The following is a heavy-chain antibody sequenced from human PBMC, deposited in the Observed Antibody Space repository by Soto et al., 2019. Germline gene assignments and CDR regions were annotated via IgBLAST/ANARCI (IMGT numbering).Heavy chain of an antibody. CDR3: AAGEYHDTSGYSSDY. J-gene: IGHJ4*02. CDR1: GFTFITST. D-gene: IGHD3-3*01. V-gene: IGHV1-58*01. CDR2: IVVGSGNT. Sequence: QMQLVQSGPEVKKPGTSVKVSCKVSGFTFITSTVQWVRQARGQPLEWIGWIVVGSGNTIYAQKCQERVTFTRDESTSTAYMELSSLRSEDTGVYYCAAGEYHDTSGYSSDYWGQGTLVTVSS.